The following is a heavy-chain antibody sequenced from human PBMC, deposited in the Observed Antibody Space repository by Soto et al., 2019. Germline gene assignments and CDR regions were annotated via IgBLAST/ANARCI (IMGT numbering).Heavy chain of an antibody. CDR1: GGTFSSYT. CDR2: IIPILGIA. CDR3: AREDYGDYTGRYYYYMDV. D-gene: IGHD4-17*01. J-gene: IGHJ6*03. Sequence: SVKVSCKASGGTFSSYTISWVRQAPGQGLEWMGRIIPILGIANYAQKFQGRVTITADKSTSTAYMELSSLRSEDTAVYYCAREDYGDYTGRYYYYMDVWGKGTTVTVSS. V-gene: IGHV1-69*04.